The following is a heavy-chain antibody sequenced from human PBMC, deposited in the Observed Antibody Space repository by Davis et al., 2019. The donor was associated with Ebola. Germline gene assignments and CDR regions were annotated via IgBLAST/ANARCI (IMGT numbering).Heavy chain of an antibody. CDR3: VRGWGRSGLDV. D-gene: IGHD3-16*01. V-gene: IGHV6-1*01. Sequence: PSETLSLTCAISGDSVFGKNGAWNWIRQSPSRGLEWLGRTYYTSKWHNDYGESVKSRISINPDTSKTQLSLQLNSVTPEYTAVYYCVRGWGRSGLDVWGEGTTVTVSS. J-gene: IGHJ6*04. CDR2: TYYTSKWHN. CDR1: GDSVFGKNGA.